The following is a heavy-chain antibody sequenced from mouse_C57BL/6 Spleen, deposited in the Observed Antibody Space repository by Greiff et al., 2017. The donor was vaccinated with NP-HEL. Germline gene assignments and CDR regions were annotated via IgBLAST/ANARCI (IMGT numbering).Heavy chain of an antibody. D-gene: IGHD2-3*01. CDR1: GYSITSGYY. V-gene: IGHV3-6*01. Sequence: EVQLQQSGPGLVKPSQSLSLTCSVTGYSITSGYYWNWIRQFPGNKLEWMGYISYDGSNNYNPSLKNRISITRDTSKKQFFLKLNSVTTEDTATYYCARERDGYPDYWGQGTTLTVSS. CDR2: ISYDGSN. J-gene: IGHJ2*01. CDR3: ARERDGYPDY.